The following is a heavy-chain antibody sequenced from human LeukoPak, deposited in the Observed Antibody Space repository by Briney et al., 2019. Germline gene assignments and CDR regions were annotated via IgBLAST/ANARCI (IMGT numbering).Heavy chain of an antibody. CDR1: GGSISSYY. D-gene: IGHD6-19*01. V-gene: IGHV4-4*07. J-gene: IGHJ3*02. CDR2: IYTSGST. Sequence: PSETLSLTCTVSGGSISSYYWGWIRQPAGKGLEWIGRIYTSGSTNYNPSLKSRVTMSVDTSKNQFSLKLSSVTAADTAVYYCARSEQWPGQDAFDIWGQGTMVTVSS. CDR3: ARSEQWPGQDAFDI.